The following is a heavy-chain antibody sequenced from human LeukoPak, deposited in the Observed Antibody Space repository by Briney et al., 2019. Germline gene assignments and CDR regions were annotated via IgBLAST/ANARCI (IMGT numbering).Heavy chain of an antibody. D-gene: IGHD6-13*01. Sequence: GGSLRLSCAASGFTFSTLNWVRQAPGKGLEWVSSISSSDSSKYYADSLKGRFTISRDNAKNSLYLQMNSLRAEDTALYYCARMGYSSTLPDYWGQGTLVTVSS. CDR3: ARMGYSSTLPDY. V-gene: IGHV3-21*01. J-gene: IGHJ4*02. CDR2: ISSSDSSK. CDR1: GFTFST.